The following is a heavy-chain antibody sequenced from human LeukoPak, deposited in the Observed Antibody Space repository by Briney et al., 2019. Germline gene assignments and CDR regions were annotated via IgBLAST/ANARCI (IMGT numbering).Heavy chain of an antibody. V-gene: IGHV3-30*18. D-gene: IGHD1-20*01. J-gene: IGHJ4*02. Sequence: PGGSLRLSCAASGSTFSSYGMHWVRQAPGKGLEWVAVISYDGSNKYYADSVKGRFTISRDNSKNTLYLQMNSLRAEDTAVYYCAKDRDNWNDVPLDYWGQGTLVTVSS. CDR3: AKDRDNWNDVPLDY. CDR1: GSTFSSYG. CDR2: ISYDGSNK.